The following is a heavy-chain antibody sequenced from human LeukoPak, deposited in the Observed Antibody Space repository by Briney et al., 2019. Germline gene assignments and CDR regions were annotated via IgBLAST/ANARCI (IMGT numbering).Heavy chain of an antibody. D-gene: IGHD2-2*02. Sequence: GASVKVSCKASGGTFSSYAISWVRQAPGQGLEWMGGIIPIFGTANYAQKFQGRVTITADESTSTAYMELSSLRSEDTAVYFCARDRGFCSSSTCYTAFWGQGTLVTVSS. CDR3: ARDRGFCSSSTCYTAF. J-gene: IGHJ4*02. V-gene: IGHV1-69*13. CDR1: GGTFSSYA. CDR2: IIPIFGTA.